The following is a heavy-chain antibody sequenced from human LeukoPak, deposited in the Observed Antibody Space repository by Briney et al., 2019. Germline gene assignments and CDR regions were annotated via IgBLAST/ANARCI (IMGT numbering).Heavy chain of an antibody. V-gene: IGHV1-46*01. D-gene: IGHD5-12*01. Sequence: ASVKVSCKASGYXFTNYYIHWVRQAPGQGLEWMAIINPTGGTASYAQNFQGRVTMTRDTSTSTVYMELSSLRSEDTAMYYCARGYGFDLDYWGQGTLVTVSS. CDR3: ARGYGFDLDY. CDR1: GYXFTNYY. J-gene: IGHJ4*02. CDR2: INPTGGTA.